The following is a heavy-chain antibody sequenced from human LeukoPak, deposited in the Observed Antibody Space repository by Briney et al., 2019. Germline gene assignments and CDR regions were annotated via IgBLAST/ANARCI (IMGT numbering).Heavy chain of an antibody. D-gene: IGHD3-10*01. J-gene: IGHJ5*02. CDR3: ARNVWFGEVPLNWFDP. V-gene: IGHV1-18*01. Sequence: ASVKVSCKASGYTFTSYGISWVRQAPGQGLEWMGWISAYNGNTNYAQKLQGRVTMTTDISTSTAYMELRSLRSDDTAVYYCARNVWFGEVPLNWFDPWGQGTLVTVSS. CDR2: ISAYNGNT. CDR1: GYTFTSYG.